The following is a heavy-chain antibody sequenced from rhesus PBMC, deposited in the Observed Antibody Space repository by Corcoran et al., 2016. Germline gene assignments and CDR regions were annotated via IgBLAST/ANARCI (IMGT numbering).Heavy chain of an antibody. J-gene: IGHJ4*01. V-gene: IGHV4-173*01. CDR2: ISGSGGST. CDR3: ARVSRGSYYFDY. CDR1: GCSLSSNY. D-gene: IGHD6-19*01. Sequence: QVQLQESGPGLVKPSETPSLTCAVSGCSLSSNYWSWIPQPPGKGLEWIGRISGSGGSTDYNPSLKSRVTISTDTSKNQFSLKLSSVTAADTAVYYCARVSRGSYYFDYWGQGVLVTVSS.